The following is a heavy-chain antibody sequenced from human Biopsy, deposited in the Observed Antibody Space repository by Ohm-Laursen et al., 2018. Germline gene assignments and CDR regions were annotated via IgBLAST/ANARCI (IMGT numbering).Heavy chain of an antibody. CDR3: ARGDYFDSNDYFWFDP. J-gene: IGHJ5*02. D-gene: IGHD3-22*01. CDR2: IFNSANT. Sequence: TLSLTCTVSGGSISSGGSYWSSLRKRPGKGLAWIGYIFNSANTYYNPSLKNIITISGDTSKNQFSLKLNSVTAADTAVYYCARGDYFDSNDYFWFDPWGQGTLVTVSS. CDR1: GGSISSGGSY. V-gene: IGHV4-31*01.